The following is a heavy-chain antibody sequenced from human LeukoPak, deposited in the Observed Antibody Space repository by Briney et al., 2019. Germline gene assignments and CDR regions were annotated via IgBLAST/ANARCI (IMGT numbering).Heavy chain of an antibody. D-gene: IGHD3-16*01. CDR3: AKYEGGPGFDY. J-gene: IGHJ4*02. CDR2: ISTSSSYI. CDR1: GFTFSNEI. V-gene: IGHV3-21*01. Sequence: GGSLTLSCTASGFTFSNEIMNWVRQAPAIGLEWVSSISTSSSYIYYADSVKGRFTISRDNAKNSLYLQMDSLRAEDTAVYYCAKYEGGPGFDYWGQGTLVTVSS.